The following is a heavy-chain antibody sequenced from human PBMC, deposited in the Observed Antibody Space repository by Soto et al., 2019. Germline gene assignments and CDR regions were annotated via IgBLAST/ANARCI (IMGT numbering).Heavy chain of an antibody. CDR3: ATNFGDCSRTSCSDY. CDR1: GYTFTGNS. J-gene: IGHJ4*02. CDR2: VHPSGSNT. Sequence: ASVKVSCKASGYTFTGNSLHWVRQAPGQGLEWMGLVHPSGSNTNYAQKFQGRVTMTRDTSTSTVYMELSSLRSDDTAVYYCATNFGDCSRTSCSDYWGQGTLVTVSS. D-gene: IGHD2-2*03. V-gene: IGHV1-46*03.